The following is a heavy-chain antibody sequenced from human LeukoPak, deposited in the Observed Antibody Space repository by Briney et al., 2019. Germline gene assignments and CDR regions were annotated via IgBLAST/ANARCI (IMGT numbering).Heavy chain of an antibody. V-gene: IGHV4-39*01. CDR2: IYYTRSI. J-gene: IGHJ4*02. CDR3: ARHRRADFRPGGPIDY. CDR1: GGSISSSSYY. Sequence: SETLSLTCTVSGGSISSSSYYWDWIRQPPGKGLEWIASIYYTRSIYYNPSLKIRVTTAVATSKNQFSLNVNSVTAADTAVYYCARHRRADFRPGGPIDYWGQGTLVTVSS. D-gene: IGHD3-3*01.